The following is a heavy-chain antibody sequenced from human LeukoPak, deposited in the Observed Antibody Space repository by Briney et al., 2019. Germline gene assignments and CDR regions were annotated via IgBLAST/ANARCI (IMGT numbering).Heavy chain of an antibody. CDR1: GGSISSYY. D-gene: IGHD6-19*01. CDR3: ASSNSGSQYNWFDP. J-gene: IGHJ5*02. Sequence: ETLSLTCTVSGGSISSYYWSWIRQPAGKGLEWIGRIYTSGSTNYNPSLKSRVTMSVDTSKNQFSLKLSSVTAADTAVYYCASSNSGSQYNWFDPWGQGTLVTVSS. V-gene: IGHV4-4*07. CDR2: IYTSGST.